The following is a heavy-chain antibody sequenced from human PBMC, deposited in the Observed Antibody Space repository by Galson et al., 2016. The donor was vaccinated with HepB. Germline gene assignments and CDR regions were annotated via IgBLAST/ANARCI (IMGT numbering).Heavy chain of an antibody. CDR2: IARSGNI. Sequence: ETLSLTCTVSGYSISSDYFWGWIRQPPVKGLEWIGTIARSGNIHYNPSLKSRVTMSVDTSKNQFSLRLSSVTAADTAVYYCARDRSSGSGNFGYWGQGTLVTVSS. V-gene: IGHV4-38-2*02. J-gene: IGHJ4*02. D-gene: IGHD3-10*01. CDR1: GYSISSDYF. CDR3: ARDRSSGSGNFGY.